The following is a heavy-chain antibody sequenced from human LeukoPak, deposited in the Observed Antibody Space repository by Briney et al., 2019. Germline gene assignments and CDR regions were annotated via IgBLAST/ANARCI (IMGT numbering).Heavy chain of an antibody. Sequence: PGGSLRLSCAASGFTFSDYWMHWVRQTPGEGLVWVSRFISDGSSTSYADSVKGRFTISRDNAKNTLYLQMNSLRVEDTAVYYCARDGSLPDYWGQGTLVTVSS. V-gene: IGHV3-74*01. CDR3: ARDGSLPDY. CDR2: FISDGSST. J-gene: IGHJ4*02. CDR1: GFTFSDYW.